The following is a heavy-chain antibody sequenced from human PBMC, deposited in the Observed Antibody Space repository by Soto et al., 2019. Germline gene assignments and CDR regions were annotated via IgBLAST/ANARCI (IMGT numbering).Heavy chain of an antibody. CDR3: ARDNTIGGRYLDN. V-gene: IGHV3-33*01. CDR1: GFTFSNYG. D-gene: IGHD3-16*01. CDR2: IWHDGGNK. J-gene: IGHJ4*02. Sequence: QVQLVESGGGVVQPGRSLRLSCAASGFTFSNYGIHWVRQAPGEGLEWVAVIWHDGGNKYYADSVKGRFTISRDNSKNTLYVEMNSLRAEDTAVYYCARDNTIGGRYLDNWGQGTLVTVSS.